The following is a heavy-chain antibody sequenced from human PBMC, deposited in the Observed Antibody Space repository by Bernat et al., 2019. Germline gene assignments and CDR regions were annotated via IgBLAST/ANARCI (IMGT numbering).Heavy chain of an antibody. D-gene: IGHD4-17*01. CDR3: ARVEAAYVDFAI. CDR2: IYYSGNT. V-gene: IGHV4-31*03. Sequence: QAQLQESDPGLVKPSQTLSLICTVSGGSISTGDYYWSWIRQHPGKGLEWIGYIYYSGNTYYNPSLKSRVTISVDTSKNQFSLKLSSVTAADTAVYFCARVEAAYVDFAIWGQGTMVTVSS. J-gene: IGHJ3*02. CDR1: GGSISTGDYY.